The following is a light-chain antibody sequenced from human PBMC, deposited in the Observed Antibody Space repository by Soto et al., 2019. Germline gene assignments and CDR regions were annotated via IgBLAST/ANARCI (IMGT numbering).Light chain of an antibody. CDR1: QGISNY. CDR3: QKYDSALWT. CDR2: AAS. J-gene: IGKJ1*01. V-gene: IGKV1-27*01. Sequence: DIEMTQSPSSLSASVGDRVTITCRASQGISNYLAWYQQRPGKVPKLLIYAASTLQSGVPSRFSGSGSGTDFTLTISSLQPEDVATYYCQKYDSALWTFGQGTEVEIK.